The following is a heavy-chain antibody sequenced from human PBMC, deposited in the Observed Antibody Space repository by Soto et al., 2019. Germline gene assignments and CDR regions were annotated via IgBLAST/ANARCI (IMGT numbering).Heavy chain of an antibody. V-gene: IGHV1-8*01. Sequence: ASVKVSCKASGYTFTNYEITWVRQAAGQGLEWMGWMNPNSGNTGYAQKFQGRVTMTSDTSISTAYMELSSLRSEDTAVYFCARGVVGSTGLLYYFDFWGQGTLVTVSS. CDR1: GYTFTNYE. CDR2: MNPNSGNT. J-gene: IGHJ4*02. D-gene: IGHD1-7*01. CDR3: ARGVVGSTGLLYYFDF.